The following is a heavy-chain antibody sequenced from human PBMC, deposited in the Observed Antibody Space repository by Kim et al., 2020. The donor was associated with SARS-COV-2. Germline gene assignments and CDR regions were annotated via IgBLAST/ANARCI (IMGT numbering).Heavy chain of an antibody. Sequence: GGSLRLSCAASGFTFSTYWMHWVRQAPGKGLVWVSRINSDGSRTNYADSVKGRFTISRDNAKNTLYLQMNSLRAEDTAVYYCARDLYSSSWFRGGYWGQGTLVTVSS. CDR1: GFTFSTYW. J-gene: IGHJ4*02. CDR3: ARDLYSSSWFRGGY. V-gene: IGHV3-74*01. D-gene: IGHD6-13*01. CDR2: INSDGSRT.